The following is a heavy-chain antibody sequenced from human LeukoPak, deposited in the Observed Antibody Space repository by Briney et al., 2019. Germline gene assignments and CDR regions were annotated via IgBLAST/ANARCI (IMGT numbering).Heavy chain of an antibody. J-gene: IGHJ5*02. D-gene: IGHD2-15*01. Sequence: GGSLRLSCAASGFTFSSYAMSWVRQAPGKGLEWVSAISGSGGSTYYADSVKGRFTISRDNSKNTLYLQMNSLRAEDTAVCYCAKVDDLLGWFDPWGQGTLVTVSS. V-gene: IGHV3-23*01. CDR2: ISGSGGST. CDR1: GFTFSSYA. CDR3: AKVDDLLGWFDP.